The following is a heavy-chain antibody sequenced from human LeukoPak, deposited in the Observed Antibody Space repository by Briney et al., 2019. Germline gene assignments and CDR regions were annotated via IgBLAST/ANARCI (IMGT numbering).Heavy chain of an antibody. J-gene: IGHJ3*02. CDR1: GFIFSRSA. CDR3: AAGNYYDSSGYYPYAFDI. Sequence: SVKVSCKASGFIFSRSAVQWVRQARGQRLEWIGWIVVGSGNTNYAQKFQERVTMTRDMSTGTAYMELSSLRSEDTAVYYCAAGNYYDSSGYYPYAFDIWGQGTMVTVSS. CDR2: IVVGSGNT. V-gene: IGHV1-58*01. D-gene: IGHD3-22*01.